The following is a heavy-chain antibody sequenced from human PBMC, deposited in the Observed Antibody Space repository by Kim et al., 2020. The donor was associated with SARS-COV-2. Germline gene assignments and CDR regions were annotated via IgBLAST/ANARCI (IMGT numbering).Heavy chain of an antibody. CDR1: GYTFTSYG. J-gene: IGHJ6*02. V-gene: IGHV1-18*01. D-gene: IGHD3-22*01. Sequence: ASVKVSCKASGYTFTSYGISWVRQAPGQGLEWMGWISAYNGNTNYAQKLQGRVTMTTDTSTSTAYMELRSLRSDDTAVYYCARDRYEYYYDSSGYYSPYYYYYGMDVWGQGTTVTVSS. CDR3: ARDRYEYYYDSSGYYSPYYYYYGMDV. CDR2: ISAYNGNT.